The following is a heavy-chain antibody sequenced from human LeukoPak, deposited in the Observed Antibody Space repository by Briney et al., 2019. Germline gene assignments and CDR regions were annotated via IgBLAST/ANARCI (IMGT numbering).Heavy chain of an antibody. CDR3: GSQVETFYMDV. V-gene: IGHV3-33*08. CDR2: IWYGGSNT. D-gene: IGHD5-24*01. CDR1: GFTFSTYG. Sequence: GRSLRLSCAASGFTFSTYGMHWVRQAPGKGLEWVAVIWYGGSNTYYADSVKGRFTISRDNAKNSLYLQMNSLRDEDTGVYYCGSQVETFYMDVWGKGTTVTVSS. J-gene: IGHJ6*03.